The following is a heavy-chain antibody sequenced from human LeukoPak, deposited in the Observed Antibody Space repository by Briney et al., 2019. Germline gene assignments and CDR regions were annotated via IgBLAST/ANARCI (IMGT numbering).Heavy chain of an antibody. CDR2: IYFRGNT. Sequence: SETLSLTCTVSGGSVRSGNYFWSWIRQSPGKGLEWIGYIYFRGNTKYSPALESRVTISVDTSKNQFSLKLSSVTAADTAVYYCARVSYGDYYFDYWGQGTLVTVSS. CDR3: ARVSYGDYYFDY. V-gene: IGHV4-61*01. CDR1: GGSVRSGNYF. D-gene: IGHD4-17*01. J-gene: IGHJ4*02.